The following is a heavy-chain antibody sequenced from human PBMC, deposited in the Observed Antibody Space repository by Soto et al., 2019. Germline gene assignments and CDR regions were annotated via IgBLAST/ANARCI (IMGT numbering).Heavy chain of an antibody. Sequence: SETLSLTCAVSGGSISSSNWWSWVRQPPGKGLEWIGEIYHSGSTNYNPSLKSRVTISVDKSKNQFSLKLSSVTAADTAVYYCARDIGIAARRGYYGMDVWGQGTTVTVS. CDR3: ARDIGIAARRGYYGMDV. J-gene: IGHJ6*02. CDR1: GGSISSSNW. V-gene: IGHV4-4*02. D-gene: IGHD6-6*01. CDR2: IYHSGST.